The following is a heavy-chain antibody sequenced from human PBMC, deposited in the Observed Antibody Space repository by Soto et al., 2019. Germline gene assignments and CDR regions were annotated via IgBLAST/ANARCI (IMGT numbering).Heavy chain of an antibody. CDR1: GYTFTSFY. V-gene: IGHV1-46*01. J-gene: IGHJ4*02. D-gene: IGHD4-17*01. CDR3: AIDRGAFHDFDT. CDR2: INPSGGST. Sequence: QVQLVQSGAEVKKPGASVRVSCKASGYTFTSFYMHWVRQAPAQGLVWMGVINPSGGSTTYSQNSQGRATGTRDTSTSTVHMELNRFRSVATAVFYCAIDRGAFHDFDTWGQGTLVTFSS.